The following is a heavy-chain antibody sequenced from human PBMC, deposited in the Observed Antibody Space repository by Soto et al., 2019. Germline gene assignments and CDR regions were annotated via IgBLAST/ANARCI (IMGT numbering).Heavy chain of an antibody. V-gene: IGHV3-23*01. CDR3: AKMTSGSYGRNYGMDV. CDR1: GFTFSSYT. CDR2: ISARGGST. J-gene: IGHJ6*02. D-gene: IGHD5-18*01. Sequence: GGSLRLSCAASGFTFSSYTMNWVRQAPGKGLEWVSLISARGGSTYYADSVKGRFTISRDNSKNTLYLQMNSLGAEDTAVYYCAKMTSGSYGRNYGMDVWGQGTTVTVSS.